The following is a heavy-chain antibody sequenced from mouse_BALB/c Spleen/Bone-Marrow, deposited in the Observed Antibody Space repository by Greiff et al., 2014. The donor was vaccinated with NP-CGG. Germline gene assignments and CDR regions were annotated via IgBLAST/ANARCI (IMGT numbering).Heavy chain of an antibody. CDR3: ARGVPMDY. V-gene: IGHV1-80*01. CDR2: IYPGDGDT. Sequence: QVQLQQSGAELVRPGSSVKISCKASGYAFSSYWMNWVKQRPGQGLEWIGQIYPGDGDTNYNGKFKGKATLTADKSSSTAYMQLSSLTPEDSAVYFCARGVPMDYWGQGTSVTVSS. CDR1: GYAFSSYW. J-gene: IGHJ4*01.